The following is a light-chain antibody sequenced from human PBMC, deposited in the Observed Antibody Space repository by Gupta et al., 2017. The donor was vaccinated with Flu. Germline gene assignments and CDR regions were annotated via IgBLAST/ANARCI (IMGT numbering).Light chain of an antibody. J-gene: IGLJ2*01. CDR2: GNN. CDR1: VPTSGQVM. CDR3: QSYDGSLSGSVL. Sequence: QSVLTQPPAVSGSQGRGSPSPALGAVPTSGQVMMYTGTSSFQEQPPKLLISGNNNRPSGVPDRFSGSKSGTSASLAITGLQAEDEADYYCQSYDGSLSGSVLFGGGTKLTVL. V-gene: IGLV1-40*01.